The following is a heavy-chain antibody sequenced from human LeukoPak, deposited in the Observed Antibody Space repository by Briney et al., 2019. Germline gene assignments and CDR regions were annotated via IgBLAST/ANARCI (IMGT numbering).Heavy chain of an antibody. CDR1: GGTFSSYA. CDR2: IIPIFGTA. D-gene: IGHD6-13*01. Sequence: SVKVSCKASGGTFSSYAISWVRQAPGQGLEWMGGIIPIFGTANYAQKFQGRVTITADESTSTAYMELSSLRSEDTAVYYRARDSQGIAAAGPYYYYGMDVWGQGTTVTVSS. CDR3: ARDSQGIAAAGPYYYYGMDV. V-gene: IGHV1-69*13. J-gene: IGHJ6*02.